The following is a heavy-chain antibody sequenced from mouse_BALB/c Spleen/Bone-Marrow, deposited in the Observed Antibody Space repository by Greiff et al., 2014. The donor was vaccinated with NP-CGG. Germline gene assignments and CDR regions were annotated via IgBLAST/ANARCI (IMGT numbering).Heavy chain of an antibody. Sequence: EVKLMESGAELVKPGASVKLSCTASGFNIKDTYMHWVKQRPEQGLEWIGRIDPANGNTKYDPKFQGKATITADTSSNTAYLQLSGLTSEDPAVYYCARGGSSYGWCFDVWGAGTTVTVSS. V-gene: IGHV14-3*02. CDR1: GFNIKDTY. CDR3: ARGGSSYGWCFDV. J-gene: IGHJ1*01. D-gene: IGHD1-1*01. CDR2: IDPANGNT.